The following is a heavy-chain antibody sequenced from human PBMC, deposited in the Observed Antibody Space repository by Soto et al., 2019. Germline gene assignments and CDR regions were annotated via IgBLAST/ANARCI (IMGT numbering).Heavy chain of an antibody. CDR2: INHSGST. V-gene: IGHV4-34*01. CDR1: GGSFSGYY. Sequence: PSETLSLTCAVYGGSFSGYYWSWIRQPPGKGLEWIGEINHSGSTNYNPSLKSRVTISVDTSKNQFSLKLSSVTAADTAVYYCARNPASIVVVPAARGYYFDYWGQGTLVTVS. J-gene: IGHJ4*02. D-gene: IGHD2-2*01. CDR3: ARNPASIVVVPAARGYYFDY.